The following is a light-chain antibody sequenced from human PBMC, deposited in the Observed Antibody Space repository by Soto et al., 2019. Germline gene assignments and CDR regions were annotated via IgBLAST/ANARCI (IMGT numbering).Light chain of an antibody. CDR2: EVS. CDR3: FPYTSSGTYA. CDR1: SSDVGNYKY. V-gene: IGLV2-14*01. Sequence: QSVLTQPASVSGSPGQSITISCTGTSSDVGNYKYVSWYQQHPGKAPKLMIYEVSNRPSGVSNRFSGSKSGNTASLTISGLKAEDETDYYCFPYTSSGTYALGTGTKVTVL. J-gene: IGLJ1*01.